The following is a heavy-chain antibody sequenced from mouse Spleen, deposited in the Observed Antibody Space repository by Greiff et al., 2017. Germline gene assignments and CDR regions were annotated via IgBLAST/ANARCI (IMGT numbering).Heavy chain of an antibody. Sequence: QVQLQQSGAELVKPGASVKMSCKASGYTFTSYWITWVKQRPGQGLEWIGDIYPGSGSTNYNEKFKSKATLTVDTSSSTAYMQLSSLTSEDSAVYYCARDGNYPHYYAMDYWGQGTSVTVSS. J-gene: IGHJ4*01. CDR3: ARDGNYPHYYAMDY. D-gene: IGHD2-1*01. V-gene: IGHV1-55*01. CDR2: IYPGSGST. CDR1: GYTFTSYW.